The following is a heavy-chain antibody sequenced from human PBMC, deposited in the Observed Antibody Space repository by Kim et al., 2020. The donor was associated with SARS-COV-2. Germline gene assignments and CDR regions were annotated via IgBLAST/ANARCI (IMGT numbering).Heavy chain of an antibody. Sequence: GGSLRLSCVASGFTFSSYAMTWVRQAPGKGLEWVSAISGSGASTYYADSVKGRFTISRDNSKNAVHLQMNSLRAEDTAVYYCAKGGWLDCWGQGTLVTVSS. D-gene: IGHD1-26*01. V-gene: IGHV3-23*01. CDR3: AKGGWLDC. CDR1: GFTFSSYA. CDR2: ISGSGAST. J-gene: IGHJ4*02.